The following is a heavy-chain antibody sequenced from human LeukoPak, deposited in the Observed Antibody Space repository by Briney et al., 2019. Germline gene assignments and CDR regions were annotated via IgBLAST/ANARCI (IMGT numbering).Heavy chain of an antibody. CDR1: GFTFSSYG. V-gene: IGHV3-23*01. J-gene: IGHJ4*02. CDR2: ISGSGGST. Sequence: GGSLRLSCAASGFTFSSYGMSGVRQAPGKGLEWVSAISGSGGSTYYADSVKGRFTISRDNSKNTLYPQMNSLRAEDTAVYYCAKAADYDFWSGYTYYFDYWGQGTLVTVSS. D-gene: IGHD3-3*01. CDR3: AKAADYDFWSGYTYYFDY.